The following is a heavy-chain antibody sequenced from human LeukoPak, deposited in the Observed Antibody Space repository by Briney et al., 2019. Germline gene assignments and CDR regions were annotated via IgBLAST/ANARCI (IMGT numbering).Heavy chain of an antibody. Sequence: PSETLSLTCAVYGGSFSGYYWSWIRQPPGKGLEWIGEINHSGSTNYNPSLKSRVTISVDTSKNQFSLKLSSVTAADTAVYYCARTSYYDFWSGPRSDYWGQGTLVTVS. CDR1: GGSFSGYY. CDR2: INHSGST. V-gene: IGHV4-34*01. D-gene: IGHD3-3*01. J-gene: IGHJ4*02. CDR3: ARTSYYDFWSGPRSDY.